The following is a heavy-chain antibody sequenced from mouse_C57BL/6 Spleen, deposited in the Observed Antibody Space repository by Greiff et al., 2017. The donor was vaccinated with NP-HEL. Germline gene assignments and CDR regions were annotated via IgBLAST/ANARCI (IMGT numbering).Heavy chain of an antibody. V-gene: IGHV1-4*01. J-gene: IGHJ3*01. Sequence: QVQLQQSGAELARPGASVKMSCKASGYTFTSYTMHWVKQRPGQGLEWIGCINPSSGYTKYNQKFKDKATLTADKSSSTAYMQLSSLTSEDSAVYYCARSYDYDSFAYWGQGTLVTVSA. CDR1: GYTFTSYT. CDR3: ARSYDYDSFAY. CDR2: INPSSGYT. D-gene: IGHD2-4*01.